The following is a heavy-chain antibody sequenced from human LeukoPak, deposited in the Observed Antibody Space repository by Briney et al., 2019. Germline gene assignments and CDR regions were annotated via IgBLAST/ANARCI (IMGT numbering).Heavy chain of an antibody. CDR3: ARGRYTGNQFNNYYFYMDV. CDR2: IILILGTA. J-gene: IGHJ6*03. V-gene: IGHV1-69*13. CDR1: GDNFSNYA. Sequence: SVKVSCKASGDNFSNYAISWVRQAPGQGLEWMGGIILILGTATYAQKFQDRVTITADASTNTAYMELSSLRSEDTAMYFCARGRYTGNQFNNYYFYMDVWGKGTPVTVSS. D-gene: IGHD5-12*01.